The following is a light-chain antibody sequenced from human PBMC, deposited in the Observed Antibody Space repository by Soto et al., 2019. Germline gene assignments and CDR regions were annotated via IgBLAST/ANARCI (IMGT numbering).Light chain of an antibody. CDR2: EVT. J-gene: IGLJ1*01. CDR1: SSDIDTYNY. Sequence: QSALTQPASVSGSPGQSITISCTGTSSDIDTYNYVSWYQQHPGKAPKLIIYEVTTRPSGVSNRFSGSKSGDTASLTISGLRAEDEADYYCSSYTSSTDYVFGTGTKVTVL. CDR3: SSYTSSTDYV. V-gene: IGLV2-14*01.